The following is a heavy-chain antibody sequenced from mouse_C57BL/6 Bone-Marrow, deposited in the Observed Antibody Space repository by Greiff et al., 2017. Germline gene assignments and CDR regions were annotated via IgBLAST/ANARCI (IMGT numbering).Heavy chain of an antibody. CDR3: AKLGRFAY. V-gene: IGHV1-69*01. J-gene: IGHJ3*01. CDR2: IDPSDSYT. Sequence: QVQLQQSGAELVMPGASVKLSCKASGYTFTSYWMHWVKQRPGQGLEWIGEIDPSDSYTNYNQKFKGKSTLTVDKSSSTAYMQLSSLTSEDSAVYYCAKLGRFAYWGQGTLVTVSA. D-gene: IGHD4-1*01. CDR1: GYTFTSYW.